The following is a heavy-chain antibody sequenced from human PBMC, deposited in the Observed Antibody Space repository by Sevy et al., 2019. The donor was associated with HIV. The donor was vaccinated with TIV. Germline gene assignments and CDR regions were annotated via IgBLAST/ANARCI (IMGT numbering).Heavy chain of an antibody. V-gene: IGHV1-69*11. J-gene: IGHJ6*03. CDR1: GGTFSSYA. CDR3: ARDRRLEVTPPYYYYMDV. CDR2: IIPILGTA. Sequence: ASVKVSCKASGGTFSSYAISWVRQAPGQGLEWMGRIIPILGTANYAQKFQGRVTITADESMSTGYMEVSSLRSEDTAVYYCARDRRLEVTPPYYYYMDVWGKGTTVTVSS. D-gene: IGHD3-3*01.